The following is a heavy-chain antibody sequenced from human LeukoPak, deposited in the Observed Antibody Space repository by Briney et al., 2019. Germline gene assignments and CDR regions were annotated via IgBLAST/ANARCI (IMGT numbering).Heavy chain of an antibody. CDR3: ARDPAGSSWFDY. D-gene: IGHD6-13*01. J-gene: IGHJ4*02. CDR2: ISGSGGSI. V-gene: IGHV3-48*03. Sequence: GGSLRLSCAASGFTFSSYEMNWVRQAPGKGLEWVSYISGSGGSIYNADSVKGRFTISRDNAKNSLYLQMHSLRAEDTAVYYCARDPAGSSWFDYWGQGTLVTVSS. CDR1: GFTFSSYE.